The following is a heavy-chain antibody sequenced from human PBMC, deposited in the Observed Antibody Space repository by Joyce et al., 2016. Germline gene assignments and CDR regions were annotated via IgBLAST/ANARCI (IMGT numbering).Heavy chain of an antibody. V-gene: IGHV3-53*01. CDR2: IYTDGRT. CDR1: GFAVSSNY. CDR3: ARTHRDIIMGDY. D-gene: IGHD3-10*01. J-gene: IGHJ4*02. Sequence: EVQLVESGGGLIQPGGSLRLSCAASGFAVSSNYMSWVRQAPGKGLEWVSAIYTDGRTFYADSVEGRFTISRDNSQNTVSLQLYGLRVEDTAVYYCARTHRDIIMGDYWGQGTLVTVSS.